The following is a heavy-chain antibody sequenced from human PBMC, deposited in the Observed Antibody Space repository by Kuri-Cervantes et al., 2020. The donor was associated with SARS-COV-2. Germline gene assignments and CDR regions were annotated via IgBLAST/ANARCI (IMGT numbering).Heavy chain of an antibody. V-gene: IGHV1-3*01. Sequence: GGSLRLSCEASGFIFSDYAIDWVCQAPGQRLEWVGWITAGKGNTEYSEKFQGRVTITRDTAASTAYMELSSLRSEDTAVYYCARDSNDFEGESHWYYYMDVWGKGTTVTVSS. D-gene: IGHD2-21*01. J-gene: IGHJ6*03. CDR1: GFIFSDYA. CDR3: ARDSNDFEGESHWYYYMDV. CDR2: ITAGKGNT.